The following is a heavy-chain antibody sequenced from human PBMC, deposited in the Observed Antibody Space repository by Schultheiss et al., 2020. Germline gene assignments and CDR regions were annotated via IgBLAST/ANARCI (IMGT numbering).Heavy chain of an antibody. CDR1: GGSISSYY. CDR3: ARVKRIAVAGTIGRAFDI. V-gene: IGHV4-59*01. J-gene: IGHJ3*02. Sequence: SETLSLTCTVSGGSISSYYWSWIRQPPGKGLEWIGYIYYSGSTNYNPSLKSRVTISVDTSKNQFSLKLSSVTAADTAVYYCARVKRIAVAGTIGRAFDIWGQGTMVTVSS. CDR2: IYYSGST. D-gene: IGHD6-19*01.